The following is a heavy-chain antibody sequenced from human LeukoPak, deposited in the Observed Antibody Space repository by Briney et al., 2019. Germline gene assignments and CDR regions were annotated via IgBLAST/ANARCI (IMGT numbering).Heavy chain of an antibody. J-gene: IGHJ4*02. CDR1: GFSFSDYY. Sequence: PGGSLRLSCAASGFSFSDYYMNWIRQAPGKGLEWVSYISSSATYTDYAESVKGRFTVSRDNAKNSLYLQMNSLRAEDTAVYHCAREGHYYFDYWGQGTLVTVSS. CDR3: AREGHYYFDY. CDR2: ISSSATYT. V-gene: IGHV3-11*06.